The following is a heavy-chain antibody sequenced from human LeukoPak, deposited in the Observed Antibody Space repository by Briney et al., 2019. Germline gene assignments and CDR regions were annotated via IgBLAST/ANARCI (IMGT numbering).Heavy chain of an antibody. V-gene: IGHV4-34*01. D-gene: IGHD5-18*01. CDR2: INHSGST. CDR3: ARGDYTAMLDY. Sequence: SETLSLTCAVYGGSFSGYYWSWIRQPPGEGLEWIGEINHSGSTNYNPSLKSRVTISVDTSKNQFSLKLSSVTAADTAVYYCARGDYTAMLDYWGQGTLVTVSS. CDR1: GGSFSGYY. J-gene: IGHJ4*02.